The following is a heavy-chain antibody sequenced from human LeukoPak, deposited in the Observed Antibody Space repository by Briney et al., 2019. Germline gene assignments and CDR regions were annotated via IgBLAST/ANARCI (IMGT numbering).Heavy chain of an antibody. CDR3: ARDRRRLRLGELSLPPGY. CDR1: GFTFSDYY. Sequence: GGSLRLSCAASGFTFSDYYMSWIRQAPGKGLEWVSYISSSGSTIYYADSVKGRFTISRDNAENSLYLQMNSLRAEDTAVYYCARDRRRLRLGELSLPPGYWGQGTLVTVSS. V-gene: IGHV3-11*01. CDR2: ISSSGSTI. J-gene: IGHJ4*02. D-gene: IGHD3-16*02.